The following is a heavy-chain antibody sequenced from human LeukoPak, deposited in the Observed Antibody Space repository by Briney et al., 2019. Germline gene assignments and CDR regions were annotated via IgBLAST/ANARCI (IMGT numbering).Heavy chain of an antibody. CDR3: ASAYDSSDLYGMDV. Sequence: GGSLRLSCAASGFTFSSYGMHWVRQAPGKGLEWVSVIYSGGSTYYADSVKGRFTISRDNSKNTLYLQMNSLRAEDTAVYYCASAYDSSDLYGMDVWGQGTTVTVSS. V-gene: IGHV3-66*01. D-gene: IGHD3-22*01. J-gene: IGHJ6*02. CDR2: IYSGGST. CDR1: GFTFSSYG.